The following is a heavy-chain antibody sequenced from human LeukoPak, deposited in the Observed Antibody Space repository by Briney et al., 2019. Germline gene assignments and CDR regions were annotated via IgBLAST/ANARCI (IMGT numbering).Heavy chain of an antibody. CDR1: GFTFSSYS. V-gene: IGHV3-21*01. CDR2: ISSSSSYI. D-gene: IGHD6-13*01. CDR3: ARVISSSWSHQWYFDL. J-gene: IGHJ2*01. Sequence: GGSLRLSCAASGFTFSSYSMNWVRQAPGKGLEWVSSISSSSSYIYYADSVKGRFTISRDNAKNSLYLQMNSLRAEDTAVYYCARVISSSWSHQWYFDLWGRGTLVTVSS.